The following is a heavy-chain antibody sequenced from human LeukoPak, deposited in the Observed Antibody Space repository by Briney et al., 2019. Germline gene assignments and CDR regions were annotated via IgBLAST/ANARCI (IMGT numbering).Heavy chain of an antibody. D-gene: IGHD4-23*01. J-gene: IGHJ4*02. CDR3: ARDWLDYGGGFDY. Sequence: SVKVSCKASGGTFSSYAIGWVRQAPGQGLEWMGRIIPIFGIANYAQKFQGRVTITADKSTSTAYMELSSLRSEDTAVYYCARDWLDYGGGFDYWGQGTLVTVSS. V-gene: IGHV1-69*04. CDR2: IIPIFGIA. CDR1: GGTFSSYA.